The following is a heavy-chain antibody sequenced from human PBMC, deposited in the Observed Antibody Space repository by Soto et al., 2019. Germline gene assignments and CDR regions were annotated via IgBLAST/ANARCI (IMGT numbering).Heavy chain of an antibody. CDR2: IYYSGST. V-gene: IGHV4-59*01. Sequence: QVQLQESGPGLVKPSETLSLTCTVSGGSISSYYWSWIRQPPGKGLEWIGYIYYSGSTNYNPSLKSRVTISVDTSKNQFSLKLSSVTAADTAVYYCARDKGIAVAGMAFDYWGQGTLVTVSS. CDR1: GGSISSYY. J-gene: IGHJ4*02. CDR3: ARDKGIAVAGMAFDY. D-gene: IGHD6-19*01.